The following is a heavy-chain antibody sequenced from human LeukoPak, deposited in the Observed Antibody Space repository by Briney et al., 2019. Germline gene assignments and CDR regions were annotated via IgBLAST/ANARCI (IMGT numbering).Heavy chain of an antibody. CDR1: GGSISTDY. CDR2: IYNSGST. J-gene: IGHJ5*02. Sequence: SETLSLTCIVSGGSISTDYWSWIRQPPGEGLEWIGYIYNSGSTNYNPSLKSRVTISVDTSKNQFSLKLSSVTAADTAVYYCARGRRLFMIFGGSFDPWGQGTLVTVSS. V-gene: IGHV4-59*01. D-gene: IGHD3/OR15-3a*01. CDR3: ARGRRLFMIFGGSFDP.